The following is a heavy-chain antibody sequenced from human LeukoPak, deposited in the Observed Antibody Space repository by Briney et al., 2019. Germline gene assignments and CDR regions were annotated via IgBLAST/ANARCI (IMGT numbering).Heavy chain of an antibody. D-gene: IGHD6-13*01. J-gene: IGHJ5*02. Sequence: GGSLRLSCAASGFTFSNYAMSWLRQARGKGLECVSAISGSGGSTYYADSVKGRFTISRDNSKNTLYLHMNSLTADDTAVYYCATPYVVAANWFDRWGQGDLVTVSS. CDR3: ATPYVVAANWFDR. CDR1: GFTFSNYA. V-gene: IGHV3-23*01. CDR2: ISGSGGST.